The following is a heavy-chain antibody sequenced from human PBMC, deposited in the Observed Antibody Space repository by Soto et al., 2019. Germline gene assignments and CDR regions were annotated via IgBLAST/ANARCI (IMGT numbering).Heavy chain of an antibody. CDR1: GGTFSSYA. V-gene: IGHV1-69*13. Sequence: SVKVSCKASGGTFSSYAISWVRQAPGQGLEWMGGIIPIFGTANYAQKFQGRVTITADESTSTANMELSSLRSEDTAVYYCARRPLGYCSSTSCYAGRYSYGHNWFDPWGQGTLVTVSS. J-gene: IGHJ5*02. CDR3: ARRPLGYCSSTSCYAGRYSYGHNWFDP. CDR2: IIPIFGTA. D-gene: IGHD2-2*01.